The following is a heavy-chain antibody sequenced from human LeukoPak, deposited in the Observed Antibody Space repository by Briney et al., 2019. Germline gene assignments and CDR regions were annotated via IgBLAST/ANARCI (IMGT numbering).Heavy chain of an antibody. J-gene: IGHJ4*02. V-gene: IGHV1-46*01. CDR1: GYTFTSYY. CDR2: IYPSDGST. CDR3: ARDYKIPQQYCSITSCYLFDY. Sequence: ASMKVSCKASGYTFTSYYMHWVRQAPGQGLEWMGIIYPSDGSTTYAQDFQGRVTMTRDTSTSTVYMELSSLRSEDTAAYYCARDYKIPQQYCSITSCYLFDYWGQGTLVTVSS. D-gene: IGHD2-2*01.